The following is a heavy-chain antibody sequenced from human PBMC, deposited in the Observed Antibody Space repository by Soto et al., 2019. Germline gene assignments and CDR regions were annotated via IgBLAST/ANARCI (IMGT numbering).Heavy chain of an antibody. CDR1: GFAFNNYV. J-gene: IGHJ4*02. D-gene: IGHD2-2*01. CDR2: ISKSDYT. V-gene: IGHV3-21*01. Sequence: GGSLRLSCTVSGFAFNNYVINWVRQAPGQGLEWVSSISKSDYTYYSDSVKGRFTISRDNAKNSVSLQMNTLRVEDTAVYYCAREDSIIIPAVSDFWGQGTMVTV. CDR3: AREDSIIIPAVSDF.